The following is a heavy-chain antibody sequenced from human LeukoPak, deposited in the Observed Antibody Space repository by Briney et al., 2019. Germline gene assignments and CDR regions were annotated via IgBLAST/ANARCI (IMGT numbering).Heavy chain of an antibody. D-gene: IGHD1-1*01. Sequence: EAGGSLRLSCAASGFTFSSYAMSWVRQPPGKGLEWVSAISGSGGSTYYADSTKGRFTISRDNSKNTLYLQMNSLRAEDTAVYYCAKDTTGTPPSAFDIWGQGTMVTVSS. CDR3: AKDTTGTPPSAFDI. CDR2: ISGSGGST. V-gene: IGHV3-23*01. J-gene: IGHJ3*02. CDR1: GFTFSSYA.